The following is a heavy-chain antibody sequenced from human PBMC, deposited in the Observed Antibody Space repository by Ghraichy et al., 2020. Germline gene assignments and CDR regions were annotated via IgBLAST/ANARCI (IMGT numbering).Heavy chain of an antibody. CDR2: ISSSSGTI. D-gene: IGHD3-9*01. CDR3: ARVPSAEPEILTGYIPPRYFYGMDV. J-gene: IGHJ6*02. CDR1: GFTFSDYY. V-gene: IGHV3-11*01. Sequence: GGSLRLSCAASGFTFSDYYMTWIRQAPEKGLEWVSYISSSSGTISYADSVKGRFTISRDNAKNSLYLQMNSLRGEDTAMYYCARVPSAEPEILTGYIPPRYFYGMDVWGQGTTVIVSS.